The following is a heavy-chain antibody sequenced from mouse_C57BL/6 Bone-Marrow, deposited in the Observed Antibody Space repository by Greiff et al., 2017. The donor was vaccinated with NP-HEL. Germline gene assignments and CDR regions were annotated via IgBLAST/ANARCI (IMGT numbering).Heavy chain of an antibody. J-gene: IGHJ2*01. CDR1: GYTFTSYG. Sequence: VQLQESGAELARPGASVKLSCKASGYTFTSYGISWVKQRPGQGLEWIGEIYPRSGNTYYNEKFKGKATLTADKSSSTAYMELRSLTSEDSAVYFCANYYGSSYVYWGQGTTLTVSS. D-gene: IGHD1-1*01. V-gene: IGHV1-81*01. CDR3: ANYYGSSYVY. CDR2: IYPRSGNT.